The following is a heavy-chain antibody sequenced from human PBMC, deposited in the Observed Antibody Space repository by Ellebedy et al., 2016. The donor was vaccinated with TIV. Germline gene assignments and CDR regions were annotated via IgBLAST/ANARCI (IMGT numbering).Heavy chain of an antibody. CDR1: GFTFSSYW. CDR3: ARDGSSGYLRDWYFDL. CDR2: IKQDGSEK. V-gene: IGHV3-7*01. J-gene: IGHJ2*01. Sequence: GGSLRLSCAASGFTFSSYWMSWVRQAPGKGLEWVANIKQDGSEKYYVDSVKGRFTISRDNATNSLYLQMNSLRAEDTAVYYCARDGSSGYLRDWYFDLWGRGTLVTVSS. D-gene: IGHD3-22*01.